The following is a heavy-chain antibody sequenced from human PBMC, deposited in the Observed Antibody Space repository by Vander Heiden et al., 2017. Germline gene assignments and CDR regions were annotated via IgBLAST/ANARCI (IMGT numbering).Heavy chain of an antibody. J-gene: IGHJ4*02. CDR3: ARVRKNYYDSSGYHQPLVY. CDR1: GYTFTSYY. CDR2: INPSGGST. D-gene: IGHD3-22*01. V-gene: IGHV1-46*01. Sequence: QVQLVQSGAAVKKPGASVKVSCKASGYTFTSYYMHWVRQAPGQGLEWMGIINPSGGSTSYAQTFQGRVTMTRDTSTSTVYMELSSLRSEDTAVYYCARVRKNYYDSSGYHQPLVYWGQGTMVTVSS.